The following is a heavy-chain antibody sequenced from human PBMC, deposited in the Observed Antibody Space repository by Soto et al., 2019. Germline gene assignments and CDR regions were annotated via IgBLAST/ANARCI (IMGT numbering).Heavy chain of an antibody. D-gene: IGHD6-19*01. V-gene: IGHV1-46*01. CDR3: ARDLVSSGWYGRSPGMDV. CDR1: GYTFTSYY. Sequence: ASVKVSCKASGYTFTSYYMHWVRQAPGQGLEWMGIINPSGGSTSYAQKFQGRVTMTRDTSTSTVYMELSSLRSEDTAVYYCARDLVSSGWYGRSPGMDVWGQGTTVTVSS. CDR2: INPSGGST. J-gene: IGHJ6*02.